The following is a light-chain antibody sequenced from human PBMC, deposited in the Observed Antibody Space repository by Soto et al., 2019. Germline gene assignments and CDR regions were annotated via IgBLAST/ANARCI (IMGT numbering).Light chain of an antibody. CDR3: TSYSRYRVLV. CDR2: EVS. V-gene: IGLV2-14*01. CDR1: SSDIGSYKY. J-gene: IGLJ3*02. Sequence: QSALTQPASVSGSLGQSITISCTGTSSDIGSYKYVSWYQQHPGKAPKLIIFEVSNRPSGVSDRFSGSNSGNTASLTISGLQAEDEADYYCTSYSRYRVLVFGGGTQLTVL.